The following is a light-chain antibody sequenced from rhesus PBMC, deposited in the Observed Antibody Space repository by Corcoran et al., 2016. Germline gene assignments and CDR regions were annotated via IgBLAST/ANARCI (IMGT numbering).Light chain of an antibody. CDR2: AVN. V-gene: IGLV2S9*01. J-gene: IGLJ1*01. Sequence: QPALTQPPSMSKSLGLSVTISCTGTSSAIGGYNGVSWYHQHSGAAPRLLIYAVNKRPSGVSDRLSGSKSGNTASLTISRLPAQDEGDYYCYAYRTGYTFIVGVGTPLTVL. CDR3: YAYRTGYTFI. CDR1: SSAIGGYNG.